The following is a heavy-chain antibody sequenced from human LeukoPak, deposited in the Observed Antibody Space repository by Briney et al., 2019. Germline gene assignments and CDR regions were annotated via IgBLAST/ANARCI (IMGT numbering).Heavy chain of an antibody. CDR3: ARDLWYYDFWSGYYNNFDY. J-gene: IGHJ4*02. CDR2: IYTSGST. D-gene: IGHD3-3*01. V-gene: IGHV4-4*07. Sequence: SETLSLTCTVSGGSISSYYWSWIRQPAGEGLEWIGRIYTSGSTNYNPSLKSRVTMSVDTSKNQFSLKLSSVTAADTAVYYCARDLWYYDFWSGYYNNFDYWGQGTLVTVSS. CDR1: GGSISSYY.